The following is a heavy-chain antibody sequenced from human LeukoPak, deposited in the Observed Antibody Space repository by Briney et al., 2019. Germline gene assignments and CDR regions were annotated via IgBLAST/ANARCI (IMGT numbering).Heavy chain of an antibody. CDR2: IGRAGDT. CDR3: AKPPPDSSSWLFDY. CDR1: GFTFSSYA. Sequence: PGGSLRLSCVGSGFTFSSYAMSWVRQAPGKGLEWVSFIGRAGDTNYADSVKGRFTISRDNSKNTLYLQMNSLRVEDTAVYYCAKPPPDSSSWLFDYWGQGTLVTVSS. D-gene: IGHD6-13*01. J-gene: IGHJ4*02. V-gene: IGHV3-23*01.